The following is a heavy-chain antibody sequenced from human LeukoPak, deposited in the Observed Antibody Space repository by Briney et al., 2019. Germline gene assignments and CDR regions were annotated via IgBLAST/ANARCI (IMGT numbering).Heavy chain of an antibody. Sequence: PGGSLRLSCAASGFTYTNYWMAWVRQAPGKGLQWVASIKQDGIVEYYVDSVKGRFPISRHNAKNSHYLQMNSLRVEDMAVYYCARWADDSGIYYIASWGQGTLVTVSS. D-gene: IGHD3-10*01. CDR2: IKQDGIVE. V-gene: IGHV3-7*01. CDR3: ARWADDSGIYYIAS. J-gene: IGHJ5*02. CDR1: GFTYTNYW.